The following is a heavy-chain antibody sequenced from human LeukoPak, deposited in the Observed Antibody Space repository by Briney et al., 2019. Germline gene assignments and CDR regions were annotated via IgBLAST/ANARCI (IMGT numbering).Heavy chain of an antibody. CDR2: IYHSGST. Sequence: SETLSLTCTVSGGSISSSSYYWGWIRQPPGKGLEWIGEIYHSGSTNYNPSLKSRVTISVDKSKNQFSLKLSSVTAADTAVYYCARAYYNFDYWGQGTLVTVSS. CDR3: ARAYYNFDY. D-gene: IGHD3-10*01. CDR1: GGSISSSSYY. V-gene: IGHV4-39*07. J-gene: IGHJ4*02.